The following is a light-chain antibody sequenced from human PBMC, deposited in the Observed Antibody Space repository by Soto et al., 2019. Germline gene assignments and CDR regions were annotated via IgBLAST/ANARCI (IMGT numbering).Light chain of an antibody. CDR1: QSVRSN. V-gene: IGKV3-15*01. CDR3: QQYNDWPLT. J-gene: IGKJ1*01. CDR2: GAF. Sequence: EIVMTQSAFTLSGSPGERATLSCRASQSVRSNLAWYQQKPGQAPSLLIYGAFTRATGIPTRFSGTGYGTEFTLTISSLQPEDFALYYCQQYNDWPLTFGQGTKVDIK.